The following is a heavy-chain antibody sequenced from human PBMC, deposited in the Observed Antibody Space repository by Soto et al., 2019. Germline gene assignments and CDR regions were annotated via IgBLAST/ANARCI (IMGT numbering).Heavy chain of an antibody. CDR2: ISWDGGST. D-gene: IGHD3-10*01. CDR1: GFTFDDYT. V-gene: IGHV3-43*01. Sequence: EVQLVESGGVVVQPGGSLRLSCAASGFTFDDYTMHWVRQAPGKGLEWVSLISWDGGSTYYADSVKGRFTISRDNSKNSLYLQMNSLRTEDTALYYCAKDGRKRYGSGVDYWGQGTLVTVSS. CDR3: AKDGRKRYGSGVDY. J-gene: IGHJ4*02.